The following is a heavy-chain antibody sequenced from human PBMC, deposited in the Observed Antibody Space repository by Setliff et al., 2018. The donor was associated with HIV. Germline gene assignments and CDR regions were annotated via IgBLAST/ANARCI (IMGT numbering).Heavy chain of an antibody. V-gene: IGHV1-69*05. J-gene: IGHJ5*02. D-gene: IGHD2-15*01. CDR1: GGTFSSYV. CDR3: ALPYCSGGNCWSSASLPPAGWFDP. Sequence: GASVKVSCKASGGTFSSYVISWVRQAPGQGPEWMGGIIPMYGVTNYAQKFQGRVTITTDESTSTAYMELSSLRSKDTAVYYCALPYCSGGNCWSSASLPPAGWFDPWGQGTLVTVSS. CDR2: IIPMYGVT.